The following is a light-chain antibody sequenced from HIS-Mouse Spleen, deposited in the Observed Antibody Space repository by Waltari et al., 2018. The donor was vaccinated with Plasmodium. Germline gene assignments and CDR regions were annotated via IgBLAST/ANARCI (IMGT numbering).Light chain of an antibody. V-gene: IGKV3-15*01. CDR1: QSFSSN. J-gene: IGKJ3*01. CDR2: GAS. Sequence: EIVMTQSPATLSVSPGERATLSCRASQSFSSNLAWYQQKPGPAPRLLLYGASTTATGLPALFSLRGSSTAFTLTIRSLPSYDFAVSYFQPSNNWSFTFGPGTKVDIK. CDR3: QPSNNWSFT.